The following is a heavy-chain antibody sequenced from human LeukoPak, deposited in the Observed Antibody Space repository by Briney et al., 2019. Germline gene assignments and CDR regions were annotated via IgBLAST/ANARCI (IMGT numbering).Heavy chain of an antibody. J-gene: IGHJ4*02. Sequence: PSEALSLTCTVSGGSISSYYWSWIRQPPGKGLEWIGYIYDSGSTNYNPSLKSRVTISVDTSKNQFSLNLSSVTAADTSVYFCARRDGYSGHDYWGQGTLVTVSS. V-gene: IGHV4-59*12. D-gene: IGHD5-12*01. CDR2: IYDSGST. CDR3: ARRDGYSGHDY. CDR1: GGSISSYY.